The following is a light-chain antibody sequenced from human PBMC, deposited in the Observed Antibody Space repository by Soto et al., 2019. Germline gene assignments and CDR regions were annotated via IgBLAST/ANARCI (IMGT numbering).Light chain of an antibody. CDR1: QSVSGY. Sequence: EIVWTQSPATMSLSPGNRATLSCRASQSVSGYLAWYQQKPGQPPRLLIYDESNRATGIPARFSGSGSGTDFTLNITSLEPEDFAVYYCQQRSNRPSTFGGGTKVEI. CDR2: DES. J-gene: IGKJ4*01. V-gene: IGKV3-11*01. CDR3: QQRSNRPST.